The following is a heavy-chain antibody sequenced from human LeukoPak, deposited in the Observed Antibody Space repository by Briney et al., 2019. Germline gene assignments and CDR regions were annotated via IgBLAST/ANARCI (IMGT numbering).Heavy chain of an antibody. CDR3: ARHASGWYTD. Sequence: PSETLSLTCAVSGGSISSGDYYWAWIRQPPGKGQQWIGSIYYSGTTYYNPFLKSRLTISRDTSKNQFSLKLSSVTTADTAVYYCARHASGWYTDWGQGTLVTASS. V-gene: IGHV4-39*01. CDR1: GGSISSGDYY. J-gene: IGHJ1*01. D-gene: IGHD6-19*01. CDR2: IYYSGTT.